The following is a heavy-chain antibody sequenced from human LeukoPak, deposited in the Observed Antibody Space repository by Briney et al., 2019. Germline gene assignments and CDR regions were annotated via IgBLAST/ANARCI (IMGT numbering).Heavy chain of an antibody. Sequence: PGGSLRLSCAASGFTFSSYWMQWVRQAPGKGLVWVSRLNNDGSSTTYADSVKGRFTISRDNAKNTVYLQMNSLRAEDTAVYYCAKDRKKLIAAAGDYWGQGTLVTVSS. D-gene: IGHD6-13*01. J-gene: IGHJ4*02. CDR1: GFTFSSYW. CDR2: LNNDGSST. V-gene: IGHV3-74*01. CDR3: AKDRKKLIAAAGDY.